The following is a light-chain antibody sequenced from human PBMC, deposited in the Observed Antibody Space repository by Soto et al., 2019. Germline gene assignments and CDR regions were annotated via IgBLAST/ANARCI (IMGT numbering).Light chain of an antibody. CDR3: SSYTSISTRYTYV. CDR2: DVS. CDR1: SSDVGGYNY. V-gene: IGLV2-14*03. Sequence: QSALTQPASVSGSPGQSITISCTGTSSDVGGYNYVSWYQHHPGKAPKLMIYDVSNRPSGVSNRFSGSKSGNTASLIISGLQAEDEADYDCSSYTSISTRYTYVFGPGTKLPVL. J-gene: IGLJ1*01.